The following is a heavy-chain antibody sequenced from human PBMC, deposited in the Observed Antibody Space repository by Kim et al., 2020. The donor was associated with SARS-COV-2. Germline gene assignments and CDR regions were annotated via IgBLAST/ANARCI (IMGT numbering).Heavy chain of an antibody. V-gene: IGHV4-39*01. CDR3: ARGYYDVLTGTFGS. Sequence: SETLSLTCSVSGDSISSSTYYWGWIRQPPGKGLEWIGSIYYSGSTFYNPSLKRRVTISVDTSKNQFSLKLSSVTAADTAVYYCARGYYDVLTGTFGSWG. J-gene: IGHJ4*01. D-gene: IGHD3-9*01. CDR1: GDSISSSTYY. CDR2: IYYSGST.